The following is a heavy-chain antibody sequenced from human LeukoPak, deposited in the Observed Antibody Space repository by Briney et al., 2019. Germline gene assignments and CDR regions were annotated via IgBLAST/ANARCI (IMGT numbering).Heavy chain of an antibody. Sequence: ASVKVSCKASGYTFTSYGISWVRQAPGQGLEWMGWISAYNGNTSYAQKFQGRVTMTRGMSTSTVYMELSSLRSEDTAVYYCAREGYSSQLWGQGTLVTVSS. D-gene: IGHD6-13*01. V-gene: IGHV1-18*01. CDR1: GYTFTSYG. CDR2: ISAYNGNT. J-gene: IGHJ4*02. CDR3: AREGYSSQL.